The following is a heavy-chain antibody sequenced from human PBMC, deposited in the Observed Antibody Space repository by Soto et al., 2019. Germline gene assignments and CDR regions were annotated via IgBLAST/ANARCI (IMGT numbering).Heavy chain of an antibody. CDR2: IYYSGST. CDR3: ARGATGGYYYYGMDV. V-gene: IGHV4-30-4*01. CDR1: GGSISSGDYY. Sequence: SETLSLTCTVSGGSISSGDYYWSWIRQPPGKGLEWIGYIYYSGSTYYNPSLKSRVTISVDTSKNQFSLKLSSVTAADTAVYYCARGATGGYYYYGMDVWGQGTTVTVSS. J-gene: IGHJ6*02. D-gene: IGHD5-12*01.